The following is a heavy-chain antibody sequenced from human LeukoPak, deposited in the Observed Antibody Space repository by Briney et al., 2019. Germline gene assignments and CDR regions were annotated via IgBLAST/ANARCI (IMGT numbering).Heavy chain of an antibody. D-gene: IGHD6-13*01. Sequence: HPGGSLRLSCAASGFTFSSYAMSWVRQAPGKGLEWVSAISGSGGSTYYADSVKGRFTISRDNSKNTLYLQMNSLRAEDTAVYYCARDFSSSWYGWGPHPTKFDYWGQGTLVTVSS. CDR2: ISGSGGST. CDR3: ARDFSSSWYGWGPHPTKFDY. V-gene: IGHV3-23*01. CDR1: GFTFSSYA. J-gene: IGHJ4*02.